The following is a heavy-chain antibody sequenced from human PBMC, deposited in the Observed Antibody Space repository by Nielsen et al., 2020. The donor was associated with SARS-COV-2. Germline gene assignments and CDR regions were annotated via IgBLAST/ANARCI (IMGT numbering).Heavy chain of an antibody. Sequence: WLRQPPGKGLEWVGRIKSKTDGGTTDYAAPVKGRFTISRDDSKNTLYLQMNSLKTEDTAVYYCTTEGSRGALEWPLYYYYGMDVWGQGTTVTVSS. D-gene: IGHD3-3*01. CDR2: IKSKTDGGTT. V-gene: IGHV3-15*01. CDR3: TTEGSRGALEWPLYYYYGMDV. J-gene: IGHJ6*02.